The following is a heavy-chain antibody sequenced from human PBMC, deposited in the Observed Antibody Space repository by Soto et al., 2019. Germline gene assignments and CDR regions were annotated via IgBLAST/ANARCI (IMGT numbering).Heavy chain of an antibody. D-gene: IGHD4-17*01. CDR3: AGVAYYGGNPAVDAFDI. CDR1: GYSFTRYW. CDR2: IYPGDSDT. J-gene: IGHJ3*02. Sequence: EVQLVQSGAEVKKPGESLKISCKGSGYSFTRYWIGWVRQMPGKGLEWMGIIYPGDSDTRYSPSFQGQVTISADKSISTAYLQWSSLKASDTAMYYCAGVAYYGGNPAVDAFDIWGQGTMVTVSS. V-gene: IGHV5-51*01.